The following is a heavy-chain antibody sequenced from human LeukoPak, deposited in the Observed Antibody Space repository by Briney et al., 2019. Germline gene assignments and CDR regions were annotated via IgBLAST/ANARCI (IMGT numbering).Heavy chain of an antibody. D-gene: IGHD3-22*01. CDR1: GYTFTSYY. V-gene: IGHV1-46*03. J-gene: IGHJ3*02. Sequence: ASVKVSCKATGYTFTSYYMHWVRQAPGQGLEWMGIINPSGGSTSYAQKFQGRVTMTRDTSTSTVYMELSSLRSEDTAVYYCARADSSGFAFDIWGQGTMVTVSS. CDR2: INPSGGST. CDR3: ARADSSGFAFDI.